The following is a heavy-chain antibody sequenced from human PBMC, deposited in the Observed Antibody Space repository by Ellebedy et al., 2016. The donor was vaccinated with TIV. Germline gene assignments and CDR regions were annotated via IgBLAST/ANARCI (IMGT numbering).Heavy chain of an antibody. D-gene: IGHD5-12*01. CDR2: IWYDGSNK. J-gene: IGHJ4*02. CDR1: GFTFSSYG. V-gene: IGHV3-33*01. Sequence: GESLKISCAASGFTFSSYGMHWVRQAPGKGLEWVAVIWYDGSNKYYADSVKGRFTISRDNSKNTLYLQMNSLRAEDTAVYYCARDRIGAIVASDSWDYWGQGTLVTVSS. CDR3: ARDRIGAIVASDSWDY.